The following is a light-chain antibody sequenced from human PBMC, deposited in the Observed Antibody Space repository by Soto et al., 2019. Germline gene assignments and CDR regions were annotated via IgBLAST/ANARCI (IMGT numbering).Light chain of an antibody. CDR2: GNS. CDR3: QSYDSSLSGSNVV. CDR1: SSNIGAGYD. J-gene: IGLJ2*01. V-gene: IGLV1-40*01. Sequence: QSALTQPPSVSGAPGQRVTISCTGSSSNIGAGYDVHWYQQLPGTAPKLLIYGNSNRPSGVPDRFSGSKSGTSASLAITGLQAADEADYYCQSYDSSLSGSNVVFGGGTKLTVL.